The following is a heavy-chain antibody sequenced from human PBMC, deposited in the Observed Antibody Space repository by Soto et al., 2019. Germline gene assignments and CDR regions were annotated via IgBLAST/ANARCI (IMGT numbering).Heavy chain of an antibody. CDR1: GWSFSGYY. D-gene: IGHD6-19*01. CDR3: ARVNSGGWSYYYYYGMDV. V-gene: IGHV4-34*01. J-gene: IGHJ6*02. CDR2: INHSGST. Sequence: PSETLSLTCAVYGWSFSGYYWSWIRQPPGKGLEWIGEINHSGSTNYNPSLKSRVTISVDTSKNQFSLKLSSVTAADTAVYYCARVNSGGWSYYYYYGMDVWGQGTTVTVSS.